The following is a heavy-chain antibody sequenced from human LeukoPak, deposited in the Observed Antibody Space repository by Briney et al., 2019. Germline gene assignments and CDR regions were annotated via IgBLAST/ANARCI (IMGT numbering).Heavy chain of an antibody. Sequence: GGSLRLSCAASGFTCSSYSMNWVRQAPGKGLEWGSYISSSSSTIYYADSVKGRLTIARDNAKNSLYLQMKSLRAEDTAVYYCARAVTTDAFAIWGQGTMATVSS. CDR1: GFTCSSYS. CDR3: ARAVTTDAFAI. V-gene: IGHV3-48*04. D-gene: IGHD4-17*01. J-gene: IGHJ3*02. CDR2: ISSSSSTI.